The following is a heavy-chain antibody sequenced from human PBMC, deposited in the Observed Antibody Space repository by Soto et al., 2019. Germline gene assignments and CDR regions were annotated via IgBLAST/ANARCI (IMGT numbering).Heavy chain of an antibody. J-gene: IGHJ6*02. CDR1: GGTFTSTA. V-gene: IGHV1-69*01. Sequence: QVLLVQSSAEVKKPGSSVKVSCKASGGTFTSTAFSWVRQAPGQGLEWMGGIIPVLGTPNYEQKFQARLTVTADASTTTVHMELSSLRSDETAVYYCASSAGLDHLLNYYGLNVWGQGTTVTVSS. D-gene: IGHD6-13*01. CDR3: ASSAGLDHLLNYYGLNV. CDR2: IIPVLGTP.